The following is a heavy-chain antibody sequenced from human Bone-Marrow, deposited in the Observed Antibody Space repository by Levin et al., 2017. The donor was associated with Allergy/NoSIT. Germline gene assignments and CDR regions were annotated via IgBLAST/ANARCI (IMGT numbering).Heavy chain of an antibody. J-gene: IGHJ4*02. CDR1: GFVVTRHH. Sequence: PGESLKISCAASGFVVTRHHMSWVRQAPGKGLEWLSVTYSGGATYYRDSVKGRFTISRDNFKNTLYLQMNSLRAEDTAIYYCARDNYDTPGELDFWGQGTLVTVS. V-gene: IGHV3-53*01. CDR3: ARDNYDTPGELDF. D-gene: IGHD3-9*01. CDR2: TYSGGAT.